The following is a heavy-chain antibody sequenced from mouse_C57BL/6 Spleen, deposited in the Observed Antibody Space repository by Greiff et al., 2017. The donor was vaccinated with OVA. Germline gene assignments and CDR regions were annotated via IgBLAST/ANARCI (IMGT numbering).Heavy chain of an antibody. CDR1: GYTFTDYN. D-gene: IGHD4-1*01. CDR3: AREELGRRYFDV. Sequence: VQLQQSGPELVKPGASVKMSCKASGYTFTDYNMHWVKQSHGKSLEWIGYINPNNGGTSYNQKFKGKATLTVNKSSSTAYMELRSLTSEDSAVYYCAREELGRRYFDVWGTGTTVTVSS. CDR2: INPNNGGT. J-gene: IGHJ1*03. V-gene: IGHV1-22*01.